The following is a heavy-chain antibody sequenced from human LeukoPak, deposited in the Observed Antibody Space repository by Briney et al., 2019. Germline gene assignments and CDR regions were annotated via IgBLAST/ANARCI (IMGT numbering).Heavy chain of an antibody. J-gene: IGHJ6*02. D-gene: IGHD6-6*01. CDR1: GGSFSGYY. Sequence: SETPSLTCAVYGGSFSGYYWSWIRQPPGKGLEWIGEINHSGSTNYNPSLKSRVTISVDTSKNQFSLKLSSVTAADTAVYYCARGHRHSSSSPYGMDVWGQGTTVTVSS. CDR3: ARGHRHSSSSPYGMDV. CDR2: INHSGST. V-gene: IGHV4-34*01.